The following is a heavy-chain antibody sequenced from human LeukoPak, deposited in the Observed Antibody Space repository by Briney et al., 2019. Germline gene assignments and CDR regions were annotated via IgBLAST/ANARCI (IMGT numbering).Heavy chain of an antibody. J-gene: IGHJ4*02. V-gene: IGHV4-59*11. D-gene: IGHD4/OR15-4a*01. CDR2: IHYSGIT. Sequence: SETLSLTCTVSGAXXSSHYWSWIRQPPGRGLEWIGYIHYSGITSYDPSLKSRVTISVDTSKSQFSLNLSSVTAADTAVYYCARVYDYGKFDYWGPGTLVTVSS. CDR3: ARVYDYGKFDY. CDR1: GAXXSSHY.